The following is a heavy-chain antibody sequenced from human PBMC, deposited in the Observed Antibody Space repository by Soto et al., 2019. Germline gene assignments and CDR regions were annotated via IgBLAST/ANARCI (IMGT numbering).Heavy chain of an antibody. Sequence: SQTLSLTCAISGDSVSSNSAAWNWIRQSPLRGLEWLGRTYYRSKWYNDYAVSVKSRITINPDTSKNQFSLQLNSVTPEDTAVYYCAIGAFTIFGVNDWFDPWGQGTLVTVSS. D-gene: IGHD3-3*01. CDR1: GDSVSSNSAA. J-gene: IGHJ5*02. CDR2: TYYRSKWYN. V-gene: IGHV6-1*01. CDR3: AIGAFTIFGVNDWFDP.